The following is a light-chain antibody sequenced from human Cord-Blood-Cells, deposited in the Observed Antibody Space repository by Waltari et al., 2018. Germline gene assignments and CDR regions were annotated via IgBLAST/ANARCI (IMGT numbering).Light chain of an antibody. V-gene: IGKV1-39*01. Sequence: DIQMTQSPSSLSASVGDRVTITCRASQSISSYLNWYQQKPGKAPKLLIYAASSLQSEVPARFSCSGYGTDITHIISSLQPEYYATNYCLLSYSTTLTTGRGTKVEIK. CDR3: LLSYSTTLT. J-gene: IGKJ4*01. CDR2: AAS. CDR1: QSISSY.